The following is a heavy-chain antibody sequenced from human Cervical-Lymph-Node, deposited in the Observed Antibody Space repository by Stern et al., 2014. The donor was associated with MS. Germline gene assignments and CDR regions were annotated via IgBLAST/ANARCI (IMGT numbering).Heavy chain of an antibody. Sequence: VQLVQSGAEVKKPGASVSISCKASGYTFTNYGITWVRQAPGQGLEWMGWISTYNANLYYAKKVQDRVTMNTDTATGTGYMELRSLRSDDTAVYYCAVLNRHRQEALNFWGQGTMVTVSS. V-gene: IGHV1-18*01. CDR3: AVLNRHRQEALNF. CDR1: GYTFTNYG. CDR2: ISTYNANL. D-gene: IGHD2-8*02. J-gene: IGHJ3*01.